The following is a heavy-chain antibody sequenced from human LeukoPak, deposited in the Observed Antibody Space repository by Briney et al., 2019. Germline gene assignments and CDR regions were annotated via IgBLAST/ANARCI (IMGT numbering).Heavy chain of an antibody. CDR3: ARVVTLYYYYGMDV. J-gene: IGHJ6*02. CDR1: GYTFTSYD. V-gene: IGHV1-8*01. Sequence: ASVKVSCKASGYTFTSYDINWVRQATGQGLEWMGWMNPNSGNTGYAQKFQGRVTMTRNTSISTAYMELSSLRSEDTAVYYCARVVTLYYYYGMDVWGQGTTVTVSS. D-gene: IGHD2-21*02. CDR2: MNPNSGNT.